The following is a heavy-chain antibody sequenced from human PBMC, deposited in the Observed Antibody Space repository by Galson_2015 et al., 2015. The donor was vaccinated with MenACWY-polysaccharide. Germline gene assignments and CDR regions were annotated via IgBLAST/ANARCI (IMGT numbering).Heavy chain of an antibody. CDR2: IYPGDSNV. V-gene: IGHV5-51*01. D-gene: IGHD2-15*01. J-gene: IGHJ5*02. CDR3: ARQGGYCNAGACYSYYFGP. CDR1: GYSFTNYW. Sequence: QSGAEVKQPGEPLKTSCKGSGYSFTNYWIGWVRQMPGKGLEWMGIIYPGDSNVKYNPSFQGQVTISVDRSVSTAYLQWSSLKASDTAMYYCARQGGYCNAGACYSYYFGPWGQGTLVTVSS.